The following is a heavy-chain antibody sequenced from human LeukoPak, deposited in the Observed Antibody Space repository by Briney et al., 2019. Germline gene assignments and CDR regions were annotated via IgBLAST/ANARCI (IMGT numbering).Heavy chain of an antibody. V-gene: IGHV4-59*01. J-gene: IGHJ4*02. Sequence: SETLSLTCTVSGGSIRSFYWSWIRQPPGKGLERIGYIYYSGNTNYNPSLKSRVTISVDTSKNQFSLKVSSVTAADTAVYYCARGGNSYGYLDYWDQGTLVTVSS. CDR2: IYYSGNT. CDR1: GGSIRSFY. D-gene: IGHD5-18*01. CDR3: ARGGNSYGYLDY.